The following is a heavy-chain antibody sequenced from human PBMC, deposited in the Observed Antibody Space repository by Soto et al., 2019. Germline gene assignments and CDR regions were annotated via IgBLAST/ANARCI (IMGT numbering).Heavy chain of an antibody. CDR1: GGSFSGYY. D-gene: IGHD4-17*01. CDR3: ARGDYGDYQFDY. CDR2: INHSGST. Sequence: SETLSLTCAVYGGSFSGYYWSWIRQPPGKGLEWIGEINHSGSTNYNPSLKSRVTISVDTSKNQFSLKLSSVTAADTAVYYCARGDYGDYQFDYWGQGTLVTVSS. V-gene: IGHV4-34*01. J-gene: IGHJ4*02.